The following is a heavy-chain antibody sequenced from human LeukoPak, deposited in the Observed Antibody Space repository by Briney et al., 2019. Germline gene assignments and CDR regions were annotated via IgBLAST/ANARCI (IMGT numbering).Heavy chain of an antibody. J-gene: IGHJ4*02. V-gene: IGHV4-39*07. Sequence: SETLSLTCTVSGDSLIRNFYYWGWIRQPPGKGLEWIGSLYQSGSTYYNPSLKSRVTISVDTSKNQFSLKLSSVTAADTAVYYCARGGAPSSGWYPTFFYWGQGTLVTVSS. CDR1: GDSLIRNFYY. CDR2: LYQSGST. CDR3: ARGGAPSSGWYPTFFY. D-gene: IGHD6-19*01.